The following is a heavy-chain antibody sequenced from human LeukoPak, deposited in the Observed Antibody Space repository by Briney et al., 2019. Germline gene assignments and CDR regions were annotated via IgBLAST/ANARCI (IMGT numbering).Heavy chain of an antibody. D-gene: IGHD4-17*01. J-gene: IGHJ4*02. CDR2: TDWNDAK. Sequence: SGPALLKPTQTLTLTCTFSGFSLSTTGVCVTWIRQPPGKALEWLARTDWNDAKYYNRSLKTRLTISKDTSKDQVVLTMTNVDPLDTATYYCARSPNIRSGDYGDYLDYWGQGTLVTVSS. V-gene: IGHV2-70*11. CDR1: GFSLSTTGVC. CDR3: ARSPNIRSGDYGDYLDY.